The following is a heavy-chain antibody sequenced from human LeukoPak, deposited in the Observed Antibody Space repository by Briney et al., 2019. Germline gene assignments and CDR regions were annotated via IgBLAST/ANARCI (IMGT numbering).Heavy chain of an antibody. Sequence: GGSLRLSCAASGFTVSSNYMSWVRQAPGKGLEWVSVIYSGGSTYYADSVKGRSTISRDNSKNTLYLQMNSLRAEDTAVYYCATRYGDYVPYYYYGMDVWGQGTTVTVSS. CDR3: ATRYGDYVPYYYYGMDV. CDR2: IYSGGST. V-gene: IGHV3-66*01. J-gene: IGHJ6*02. CDR1: GFTVSSNY. D-gene: IGHD4-17*01.